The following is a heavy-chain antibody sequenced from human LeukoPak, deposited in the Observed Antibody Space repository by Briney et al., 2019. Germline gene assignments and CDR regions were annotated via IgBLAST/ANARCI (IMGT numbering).Heavy chain of an antibody. CDR3: SRESGAFCPFGY. CDR2: IYYSGTT. CDR1: GDSITSISSYY. Sequence: SETLSLTCTVSGDSITSISSYYWSWIRQPPGKGLEWIGLIYYSGTTNYNPSLNGRVTMSLDGSRNQLSLTLTSVTAADTAIYYCSRESGAFCPFGYWGQGTLVIVPP. D-gene: IGHD1-26*01. J-gene: IGHJ4*02. V-gene: IGHV4-61*05.